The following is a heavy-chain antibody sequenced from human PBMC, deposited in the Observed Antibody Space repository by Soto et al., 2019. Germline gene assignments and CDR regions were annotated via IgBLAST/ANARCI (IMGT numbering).Heavy chain of an antibody. CDR2: IKSKTDGGTT. CDR1: GFTFSNAW. J-gene: IGHJ6*04. D-gene: IGHD3-3*01. CDR3: TTDRGYDIWSGYSRPTTLRN. V-gene: IGHV3-15*01. Sequence: EVQLVESGGGLVKPGGSLRLSCAASGFTFSNAWMSWVRQAPGKGLEWVGRIKSKTDGGTTDYAAPAKGRFTISRADSKTTLYLQTNSLKTEDTAVYYCTTDRGYDIWSGYSRPTTLRNWGKGTTVTVSS.